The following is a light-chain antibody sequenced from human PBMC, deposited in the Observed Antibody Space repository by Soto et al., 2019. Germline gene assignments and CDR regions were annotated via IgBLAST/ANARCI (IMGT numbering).Light chain of an antibody. Sequence: DIQMTQSPSSLAASEGERATITCRAGQNIHSFLNWYQQKPGKAPQVLIYGGSALQSGVPSRFSGSGSGTDFTLTISSLQPEDFASYFCQQSYNIPFTFGPGTRVDI. J-gene: IGKJ3*01. CDR2: GGS. CDR1: QNIHSF. CDR3: QQSYNIPFT. V-gene: IGKV1-39*01.